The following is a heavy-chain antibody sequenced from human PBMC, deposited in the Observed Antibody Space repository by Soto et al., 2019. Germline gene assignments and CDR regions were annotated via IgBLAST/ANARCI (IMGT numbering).Heavy chain of an antibody. CDR2: IYYSGST. V-gene: IGHV4-31*03. CDR3: ARQGSVLRYFDWS. Sequence: SETLSLTCTVSGGSISSCGYYWSWIRQHPGKGLEWIGYIYYSGSTYYNPSLKSRVTISVDTSKNQFSLKLSSVTAADTAVYYCARQGSVLRYFDWSWGQGTLVTVS. J-gene: IGHJ5*02. CDR1: GGSISSCGYY. D-gene: IGHD3-9*01.